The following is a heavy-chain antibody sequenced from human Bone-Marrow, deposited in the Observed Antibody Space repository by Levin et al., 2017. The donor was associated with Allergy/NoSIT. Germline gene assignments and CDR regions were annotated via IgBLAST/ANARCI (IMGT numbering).Heavy chain of an antibody. CDR2: IYSGGPI. J-gene: IGHJ4*02. CDR3: ARARGGYDYGYFDY. D-gene: IGHD3-16*01. Sequence: LSLTCAASGFVVRATYLHWVRPAPGKGLEWVSVIYSGGPIYYAASVRGRFTISRDHSMNTVYLQMNSLRVEDTAVYYCARARGGYDYGYFDYWGQGTLVTVSS. V-gene: IGHV3-53*01. CDR1: GFVVRATY.